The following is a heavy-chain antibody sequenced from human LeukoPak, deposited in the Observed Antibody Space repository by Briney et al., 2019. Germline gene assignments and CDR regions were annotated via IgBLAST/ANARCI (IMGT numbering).Heavy chain of an antibody. Sequence: GASVKVSCKASGYTFTSNGISWVRQAPGQGLEWLGWISGYNGNTNYAQKFQGRVTMTTDTSTSTAYMELRGLRSDDTAVYYCARDGFGDLDFDNWGQGTLVTVSS. CDR2: ISGYNGNT. CDR3: ARDGFGDLDFDN. J-gene: IGHJ4*02. D-gene: IGHD3-10*01. V-gene: IGHV1-18*01. CDR1: GYTFTSNG.